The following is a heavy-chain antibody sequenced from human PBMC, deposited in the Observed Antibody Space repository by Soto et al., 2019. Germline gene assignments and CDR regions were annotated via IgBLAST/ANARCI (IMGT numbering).Heavy chain of an antibody. Sequence: QVQLQQWGAGLLKPSETLSLTCAVYGGSFSGYYLSWIRQAPGRGLEWIGEITHCGGTNCNSSFKSRVTISVDTSKNQFSLILYSVTAAATAVYYCARDRQYYQFWSGCQNEGPCAMDVWGQGTTVTVSS. D-gene: IGHD3-3*02. CDR1: GGSFSGYY. V-gene: IGHV4-34*02. CDR3: ARDRQYYQFWSGCQNEGPCAMDV. J-gene: IGHJ6*02. CDR2: ITHCGGT.